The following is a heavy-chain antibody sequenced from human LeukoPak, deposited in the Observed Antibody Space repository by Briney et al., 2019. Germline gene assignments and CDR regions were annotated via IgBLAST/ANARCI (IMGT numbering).Heavy chain of an antibody. CDR1: GFTFSGSA. D-gene: IGHD5-24*01. CDR2: IRSKANSYAT. Sequence: SGGSLRLSCAASGFTFSGSAMHWVRQASGKGLEWVGRIRSKANSYATAYAASVKGRFTISRDDSKNTAYLQMNSLKTEDTAVYYCTSRGEMATFYFDYWGQGTLVTVSS. CDR3: TSRGEMATFYFDY. V-gene: IGHV3-73*01. J-gene: IGHJ4*02.